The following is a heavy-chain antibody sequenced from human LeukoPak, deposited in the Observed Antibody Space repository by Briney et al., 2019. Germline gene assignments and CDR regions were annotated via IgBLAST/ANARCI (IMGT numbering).Heavy chain of an antibody. J-gene: IGHJ4*02. CDR2: LWYDGSNK. Sequence: GRSLRLSCAASGFTFSSYGMHWVRQAPGKGLEWVAVLWYDGSNKYYADSVQGRFTISRDNSKNTLYLQMNSLRAEDTAVYYCAKSPKAGFLFDYWGKGTLVTVSS. CDR3: AKSPKAGFLFDY. D-gene: IGHD6-13*01. CDR1: GFTFSSYG. V-gene: IGHV3-33*06.